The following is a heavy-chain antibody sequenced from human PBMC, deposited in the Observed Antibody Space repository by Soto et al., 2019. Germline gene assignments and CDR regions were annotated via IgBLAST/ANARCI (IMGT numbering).Heavy chain of an antibody. Sequence: ASVKVSCKASGYTFTAYSLHWVRQAPGQGLEWMGWINPNSGGTNYAQKFQGRVTMTRGTSINTAHMELSRLTSDDTAVYYCARRGYCSGGSCLYYFDYWGQGALVTVSS. D-gene: IGHD2-15*01. V-gene: IGHV1-2*02. J-gene: IGHJ4*02. CDR1: GYTFTAYS. CDR2: INPNSGGT. CDR3: ARRGYCSGGSCLYYFDY.